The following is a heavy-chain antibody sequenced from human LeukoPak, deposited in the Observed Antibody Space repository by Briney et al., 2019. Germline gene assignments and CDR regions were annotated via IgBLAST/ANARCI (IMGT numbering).Heavy chain of an antibody. D-gene: IGHD3-22*01. CDR1: GYTFTGYY. V-gene: IGHV1-2*02. CDR3: ARGFRALTYYYDSSGQTYDY. CDR2: INPNSGGT. Sequence: VASVKVSCKASGYTFTGYYMHWVRQAPGQGLEWMGWINPNSGGTNYAQKFQGRVTMTRDTSISTAYMELSRLRSDDTAVYYCARGFRALTYYYDSSGQTYDYWGQGTLVTVSS. J-gene: IGHJ4*02.